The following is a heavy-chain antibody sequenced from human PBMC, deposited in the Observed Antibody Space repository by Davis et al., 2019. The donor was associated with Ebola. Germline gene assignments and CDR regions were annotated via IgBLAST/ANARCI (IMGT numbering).Heavy chain of an antibody. CDR2: ISSSSSTI. D-gene: IGHD2-2*01. J-gene: IGHJ6*03. V-gene: IGHV3-48*02. Sequence: GGSLRLSCAASGFTFSSYSMNWVRQAPGKGLEWVSYISSSSSTIYYADSVKGRFTISRDNAKNSLYLQMNSLRDEDTAVYYCARDFRDIVVVPGTDLGYMDVWGKGTTVTVSS. CDR1: GFTFSSYS. CDR3: ARDFRDIVVVPGTDLGYMDV.